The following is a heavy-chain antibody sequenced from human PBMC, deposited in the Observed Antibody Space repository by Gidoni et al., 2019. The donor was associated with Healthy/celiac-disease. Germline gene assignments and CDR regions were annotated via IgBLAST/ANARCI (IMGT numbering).Heavy chain of an antibody. Sequence: EVQLVQSGAEVKTPGESLKISCKGAGYSFTRYLIGWVRQMPGNGVEWMGINSPGDSDTRYSPSFQGQFTISADKSISTAYLQWSSLKASDTAMYYCARHGVGPSWFDPWGQGTLVTVSS. CDR2: NSPGDSDT. CDR3: ARHGVGPSWFDP. V-gene: IGHV5-51*01. J-gene: IGHJ5*02. CDR1: GYSFTRYL. D-gene: IGHD1-26*01.